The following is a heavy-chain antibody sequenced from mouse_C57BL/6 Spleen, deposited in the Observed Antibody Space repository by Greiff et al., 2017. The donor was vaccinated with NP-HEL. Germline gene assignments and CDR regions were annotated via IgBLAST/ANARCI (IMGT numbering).Heavy chain of an antibody. CDR1: GFSLTSYG. V-gene: IGHV2-2*01. Sequence: VQLQESGPGLVQPSQSLSITCTVSGFSLTSYGVHWVRQSPGKGLEWLGVIWSGGSTDYNAAFISRLSISKDNSKSKVFFKMNSLQADDTAIYYCARYSSWGYFDYWGQGTTLTVSS. CDR2: IWSGGST. D-gene: IGHD4-1*01. J-gene: IGHJ2*01. CDR3: ARYSSWGYFDY.